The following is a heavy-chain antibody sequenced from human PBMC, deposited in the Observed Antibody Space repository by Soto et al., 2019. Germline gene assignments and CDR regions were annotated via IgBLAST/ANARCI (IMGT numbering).Heavy chain of an antibody. V-gene: IGHV5-51*01. Sequence: ESLKISGKGSGYSFTSYWNGWVRQIPGKGRGGRGIIYPAASDTRYSTSFQGYVTISADNSISTAYLQWSSLKATDTATYYCARVSRMYSSVHYFDYWGQGTLVTVSS. J-gene: IGHJ4*02. CDR3: ARVSRMYSSVHYFDY. CDR2: IYPAASDT. D-gene: IGHD5-18*01. CDR1: GYSFTSYW.